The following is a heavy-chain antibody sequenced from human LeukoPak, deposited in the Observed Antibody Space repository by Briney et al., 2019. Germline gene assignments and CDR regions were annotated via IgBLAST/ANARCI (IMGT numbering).Heavy chain of an antibody. CDR3: AKIAGSVTYY. CDR1: GFTFSSYG. D-gene: IGHD2-21*01. J-gene: IGHJ4*02. CDR2: ISYDGSNK. Sequence: GRSLRLSCAASGFTFSSYGMHWVRQAPGKGLEWVAVISYDGSNKYYADSVKGRFTISRDNSKNTLYLQMNSLRAEDTAVYYCAKIAGSVTYYWGQGTLVTVSS. V-gene: IGHV3-30*18.